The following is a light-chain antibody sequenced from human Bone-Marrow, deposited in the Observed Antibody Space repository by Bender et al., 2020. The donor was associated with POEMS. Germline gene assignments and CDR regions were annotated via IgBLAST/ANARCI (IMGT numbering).Light chain of an antibody. J-gene: IGLJ1*01. Sequence: SSELAQPPSVSVSPGQTARITCSADVFPDQYAYWDQQKPRQAPVLVIYKDTERPSGIPERFSGSTSGTTVTLTISGVQAEDAADYYCQSADSSGTYVFGPGTKVTVL. V-gene: IGLV3-25*03. CDR2: KDT. CDR1: VFPDQY. CDR3: QSADSSGTYV.